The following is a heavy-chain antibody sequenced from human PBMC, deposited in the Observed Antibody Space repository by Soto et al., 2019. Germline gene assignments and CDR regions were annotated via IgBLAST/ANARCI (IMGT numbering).Heavy chain of an antibody. CDR1: GGSISSGGYY. D-gene: IGHD5-18*01. CDR2: IYYSGNT. CDR3: ARMVLLGQLWSDFFAF. V-gene: IGHV4-31*03. J-gene: IGHJ4*02. Sequence: QVQLQESGPGLVKPSQTLSLTCTVSGGSISSGGYYWSWIRQHPGKGLEWIGYIYYSGNTYYNPSLQSRVTISGATSTNQCSLKLASVTAADTAVYYCARMVLLGQLWSDFFAFWGQGTLVTVSS.